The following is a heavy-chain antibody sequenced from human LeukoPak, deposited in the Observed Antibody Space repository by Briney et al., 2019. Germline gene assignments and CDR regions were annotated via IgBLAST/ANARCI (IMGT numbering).Heavy chain of an antibody. J-gene: IGHJ4*02. V-gene: IGHV4-39*01. Sequence: SETLSLTCTVSGGSISSSSYYWGWIRQPPGKGLEWIGSIYYSGSTYYNPSLKSRVTISVDTSKNQFSLKLSSVTAADTAVYYCARRTVYGGNSWHFDYWGQGTLVTVSS. CDR1: GGSISSSSYY. D-gene: IGHD4-23*01. CDR2: IYYSGST. CDR3: ARRTVYGGNSWHFDY.